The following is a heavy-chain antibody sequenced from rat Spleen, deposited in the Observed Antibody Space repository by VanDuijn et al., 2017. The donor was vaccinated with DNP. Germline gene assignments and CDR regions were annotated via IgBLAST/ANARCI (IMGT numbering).Heavy chain of an antibody. CDR2: ITNTGGSI. CDR1: GFIFNNYW. D-gene: IGHD4-3*01. J-gene: IGHJ2*01. Sequence: EVQLVESGGGPVQPGRSLKISCIASGFIFNNYWMSWIRQAPGKGLEWVASITNTGGSIYYPDSVKGRFTISRDNAQNTLYLQMNSLRSEDTATYYCTRETRGYYFDYWGQGVMVTVSS. CDR3: TRETRGYYFDY. V-gene: IGHV5-31*01.